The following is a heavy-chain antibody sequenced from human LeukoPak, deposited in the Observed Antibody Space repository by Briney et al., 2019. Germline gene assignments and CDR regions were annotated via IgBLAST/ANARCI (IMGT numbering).Heavy chain of an antibody. V-gene: IGHV3-23*01. Sequence: GGTLRLSCAASGFTFSSYGMSWVRQAPGKGLEWVSAISGSGGSTYYADSVKGRFTISRDNSKNTLYLQMNSLRAEDTAVYYCAKDLAKITMVRGVKPLFDYWGQGTLVTVSS. J-gene: IGHJ4*02. CDR1: GFTFSSYG. CDR2: ISGSGGST. D-gene: IGHD3-10*01. CDR3: AKDLAKITMVRGVKPLFDY.